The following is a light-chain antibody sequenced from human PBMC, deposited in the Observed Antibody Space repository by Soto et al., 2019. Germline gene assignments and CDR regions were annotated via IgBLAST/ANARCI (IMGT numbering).Light chain of an antibody. J-gene: IGKJ3*01. CDR3: QQLNSFPIA. CDR2: GAS. V-gene: IGKV1-9*01. CDR1: QGISSF. Sequence: IQLTQSPSSLSASVGDRVTITCRASQGISSFLAWYQQKPGRPPKLLIYGASTLHSGVPSRFSGSGSGTDFTLTISSLQPEDFANYYCQQLNSFPIAFGPGTKVEIQ.